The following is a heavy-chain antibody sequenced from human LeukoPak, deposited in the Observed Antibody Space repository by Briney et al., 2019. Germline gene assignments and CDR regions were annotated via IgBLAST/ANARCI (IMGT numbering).Heavy chain of an antibody. CDR2: IYYSGST. J-gene: IGHJ6*03. CDR3: ARDDNDFWSGYYYYYYMDV. Sequence: SETQSLTCTVSGGSISSSSYYWGWIRQPPGKGLEWIGSIYYSGSTYYNPSLKSRVTMSVDTSKNQFSLKLSSVTAADTAVYYCARDDNDFWSGYYYYYYMDVWGKGTTVTVSS. D-gene: IGHD3-3*01. CDR1: GGSISSSSYY. V-gene: IGHV4-39*07.